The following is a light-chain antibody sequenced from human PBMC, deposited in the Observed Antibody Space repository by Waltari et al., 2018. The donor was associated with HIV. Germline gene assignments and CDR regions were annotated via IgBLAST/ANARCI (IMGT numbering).Light chain of an antibody. CDR2: DAS. V-gene: IGLV2-14*03. Sequence: QSALTQPASVSGSPGQSITISCPGTSSAIGGYNYVSWYQQHPGKAPKLMIFDASNRPSGISNRFSGSKSGNTASLTISGLQADDEAHYFCSSFSITSTLVVFGGGTKLTVL. CDR1: SSAIGGYNY. J-gene: IGLJ2*01. CDR3: SSFSITSTLVV.